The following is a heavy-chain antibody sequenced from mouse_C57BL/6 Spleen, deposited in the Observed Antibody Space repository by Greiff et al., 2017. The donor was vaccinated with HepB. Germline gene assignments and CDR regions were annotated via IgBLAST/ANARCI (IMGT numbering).Heavy chain of an antibody. CDR3: STMITTRVSFDY. CDR2: IYPGSGST. J-gene: IGHJ2*01. D-gene: IGHD2-4*01. CDR1: GYTFTSYW. Sequence: QVQLQQPGAELVKPGASVKMSCKASGYTFTSYWITWVKQRPGQGLEWIGDIYPGSGSTNYNEKFKSKATLTVDTSSSTAYMQLSSLTSEDSAVYYCSTMITTRVSFDYWGQGTTLTVSS. V-gene: IGHV1-55*01.